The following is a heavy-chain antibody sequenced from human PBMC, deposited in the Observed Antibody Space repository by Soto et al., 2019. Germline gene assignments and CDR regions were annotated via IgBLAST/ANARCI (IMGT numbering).Heavy chain of an antibody. D-gene: IGHD3-3*02. J-gene: IGHJ4*02. CDR2: MNPNSGNT. V-gene: IGHV1-8*01. Sequence: ASVKVSCKASGYTHTSNDINWVRQATGQGLERMGWMNPNSGNTGYVQKFQGRVTMTRNTSISTAYMELSSLRSEDTAVYYCAGGGRISEFFCGQGSLVTGSS. CDR1: GYTHTSND. CDR3: AGGGRISEFF.